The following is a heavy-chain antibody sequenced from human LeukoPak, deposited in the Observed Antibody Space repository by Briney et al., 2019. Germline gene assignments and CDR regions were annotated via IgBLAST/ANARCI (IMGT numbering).Heavy chain of an antibody. Sequence: GGSLRLSCAASGFTFSNYEMNWVRQAPGKGLEWISYISSSGSTIYYADSVKGRFTISRDNGKNSLYLQMNSLRAEDTAVYYCARVHYNTAMVDIDYWGQGTLVTVSS. CDR3: ARVHYNTAMVDIDY. CDR2: ISSSGSTI. D-gene: IGHD5-18*01. J-gene: IGHJ4*02. CDR1: GFTFSNYE. V-gene: IGHV3-48*03.